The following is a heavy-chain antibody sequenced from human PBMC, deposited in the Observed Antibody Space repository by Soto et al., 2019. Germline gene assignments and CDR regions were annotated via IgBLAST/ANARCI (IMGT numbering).Heavy chain of an antibody. Sequence: GPSVKVSCKASGYTFTSYGISWVRQAPGQGLEWMGWISAYNGNTNYAQKLQGRVTMTTDTSTSTAYMELRSLRSDDTAVYYCARAPFYGDYGWFDPWGQGTLVTVSS. CDR2: ISAYNGNT. V-gene: IGHV1-18*01. CDR1: GYTFTSYG. CDR3: ARAPFYGDYGWFDP. D-gene: IGHD4-17*01. J-gene: IGHJ5*02.